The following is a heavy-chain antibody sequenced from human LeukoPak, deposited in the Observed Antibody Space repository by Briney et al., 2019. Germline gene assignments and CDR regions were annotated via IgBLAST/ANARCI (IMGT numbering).Heavy chain of an antibody. CDR3: ARVAAEVVGVPGAIGFGWLRRDYYYMDV. V-gene: IGHV1-46*01. CDR2: INPSGGST. CDR1: GYTFTSYY. Sequence: ASVKVSCKASGYTFTSYYMHWVRQAPGEGLEWMGIINPSGGSTSYAQKFQGKVTMTRDMSTSTVYMELSSLRSEDTAVYYCARVAAEVVGVPGAIGFGWLRRDYYYMDVWGKGTTVTVSS. J-gene: IGHJ6*03. D-gene: IGHD2-2*02.